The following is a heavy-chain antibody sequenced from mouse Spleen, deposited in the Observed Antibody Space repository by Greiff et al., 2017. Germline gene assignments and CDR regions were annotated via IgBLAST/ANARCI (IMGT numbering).Heavy chain of an antibody. CDR1: GYTFTSYW. D-gene: IGHD4-1*01. CDR2: IDPSDSYT. J-gene: IGHJ2*01. CDR3: ARLGRLYYFDY. V-gene: IGHV1-50*01. Sequence: VQLQQPGAELVKPGASVKLSCKASGYTFTSYWMQWVKQRPGQGLEWIGEIDPSDSYTNYNQKFKGKATLTVDTSSSTAYMQLSSLTSEDSAVYYCARLGRLYYFDYWGQGTTLTVSS.